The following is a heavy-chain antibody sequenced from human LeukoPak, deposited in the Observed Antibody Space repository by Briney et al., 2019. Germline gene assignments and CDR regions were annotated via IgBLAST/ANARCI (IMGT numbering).Heavy chain of an antibody. J-gene: IGHJ3*02. CDR3: ARGIRVDDAFDI. D-gene: IGHD3-10*01. CDR2: MNPNSGNT. CDR1: GYTFTSYY. V-gene: IGHV1-8*02. Sequence: GASVKVSCKASGYTFTSYYMHWVRLATGQGLEWMGWMNPNSGNTGYAQKFQGRVTMTRNTSISTAYMELSSLRSEDTAVYYCARGIRVDDAFDIWGQGTMVTVSS.